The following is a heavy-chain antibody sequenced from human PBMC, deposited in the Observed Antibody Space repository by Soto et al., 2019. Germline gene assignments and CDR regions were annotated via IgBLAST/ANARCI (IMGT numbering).Heavy chain of an antibody. J-gene: IGHJ4*02. V-gene: IGHV3-30-3*01. CDR2: ISHDGSNE. CDR3: ARALNVNNYGYPAY. Sequence: QVQLVESGGGVVQPGRSLRLSCVASGFTFSKYSIHWVRQAPGKGLEWVAVISHDGSNEKYADSVKGRFTNSRDSSKNTLYLQMNSLRADDTAVYYCARALNVNNYGYPAYWGQGALVTVSS. CDR1: GFTFSKYS. D-gene: IGHD5-18*01.